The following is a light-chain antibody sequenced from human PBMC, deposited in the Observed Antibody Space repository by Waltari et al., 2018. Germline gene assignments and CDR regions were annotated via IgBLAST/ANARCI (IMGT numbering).Light chain of an antibody. CDR1: DSNIGAGSD. CDR3: QSYDISLSASRV. V-gene: IGLV1-40*01. Sequence: QSVLTQPPSVSGAPGQRVTIPCTGTDSNIGAGSDGTRYQHPPGTAPKLLIYGNINRPSGVPDRFSGSKSGTSASLAITGLQADDEADYYCQSYDISLSASRVFGGGTKVTVL. CDR2: GNI. J-gene: IGLJ3*02.